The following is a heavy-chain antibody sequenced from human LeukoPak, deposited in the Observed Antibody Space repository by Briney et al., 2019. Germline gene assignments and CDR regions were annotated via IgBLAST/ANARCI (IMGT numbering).Heavy chain of an antibody. CDR3: ARSQQLVNWFDP. J-gene: IGHJ5*02. Sequence: GGSLRLSCAASGFTFSSYSMNWVRQAPGKGLEWVSSISSSSSYIYYADSVKGRFTISRDSAKNSLYLQMNSLRAEDTAVYYCARSQQLVNWFDPWGQGTLVTVSS. CDR1: GFTFSSYS. CDR2: ISSSSSYI. V-gene: IGHV3-21*01. D-gene: IGHD6-13*01.